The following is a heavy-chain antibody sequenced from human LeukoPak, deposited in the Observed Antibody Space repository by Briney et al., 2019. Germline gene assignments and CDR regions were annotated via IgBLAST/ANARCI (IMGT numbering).Heavy chain of an antibody. J-gene: IGHJ5*02. Sequence: PSQTLSLTCTVSGGSISSGDYYWSWIRQPPGKGLEWIGYIYYSGSTYYNPSLKSRVTISVDTSKSQFSLKLSSVTAADTAVYYCARAPVTDFWSGYYPSWFDPWGQGTLVTVSS. CDR2: IYYSGST. CDR1: GGSISSGDYY. D-gene: IGHD3-3*01. CDR3: ARAPVTDFWSGYYPSWFDP. V-gene: IGHV4-30-4*01.